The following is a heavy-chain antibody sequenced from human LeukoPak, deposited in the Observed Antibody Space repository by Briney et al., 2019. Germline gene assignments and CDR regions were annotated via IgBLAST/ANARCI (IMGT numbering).Heavy chain of an antibody. CDR3: ARREYGSGSYHLVY. J-gene: IGHJ4*02. CDR1: GYTFTSYD. CDR2: MNPNSGNT. D-gene: IGHD3-10*01. V-gene: IGHV1-8*01. Sequence: ASVKASCKASGYTFTSYDINWVRRATGQGLEWMGWMNPNSGNTGYAQKFQGRVTMTTNTSISTAYMELSSLRSEDTAVYYCARREYGSGSYHLVYWGQGTLVTVSS.